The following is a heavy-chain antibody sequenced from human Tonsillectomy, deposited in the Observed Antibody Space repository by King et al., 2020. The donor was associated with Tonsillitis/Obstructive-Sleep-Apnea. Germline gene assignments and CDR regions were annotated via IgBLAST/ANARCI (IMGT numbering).Heavy chain of an antibody. D-gene: IGHD3/OR15-3a*01. V-gene: IGHV3-23*04. CDR2: FSGSGYIT. CDR3: AKEGRVSSNRMTNVGLVSHYSCIDV. Sequence: VQLVESGGGLVQPGGSLRLSCAASGFTFSSYAMSWVRQAPGKGLEWGSGFSGSGYITYYADSVKGRFTISRDNSKNTLYLQQKSLRAERTAVYYCAKEGRVSSNRMTNVGLVSHYSCIDVWGKGTPVTVSS. CDR1: GFTFSSYA. J-gene: IGHJ6*03.